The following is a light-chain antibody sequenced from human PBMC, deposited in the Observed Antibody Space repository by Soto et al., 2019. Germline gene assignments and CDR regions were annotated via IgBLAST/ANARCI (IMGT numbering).Light chain of an antibody. Sequence: SDMTQSPSSVLASLGDRVTVPXRARQDICKRLAWFQQKTVNAPXYXXQAASSVQVGVQSTFSGSGSGTDFTLTINTLRPEELATYYSLQVYSLPRRFGQGTKVGI. J-gene: IGKJ1*01. CDR2: AAS. CDR3: LQVYSLPRR. V-gene: IGKV1-12*01. CDR1: QDICKR.